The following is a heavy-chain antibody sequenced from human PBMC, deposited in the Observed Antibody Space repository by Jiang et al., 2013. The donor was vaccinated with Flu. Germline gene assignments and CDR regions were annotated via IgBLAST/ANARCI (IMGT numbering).Heavy chain of an antibody. V-gene: IGHV5-51*03. Sequence: GAEVKKPGESLKISCTGSGYSFTSYWLGWVRQMPGKGLEWMGIINPGDSNARYSPSFQGQVTFSADRSNNTAYLHWGSLKSSDTAMYYCARSTYDSSGYYWYWGQGTLVTVSS. CDR2: INPGDSNA. J-gene: IGHJ4*02. D-gene: IGHD3-22*01. CDR3: ARSTYDSSGYYWY. CDR1: GYSFTSYW.